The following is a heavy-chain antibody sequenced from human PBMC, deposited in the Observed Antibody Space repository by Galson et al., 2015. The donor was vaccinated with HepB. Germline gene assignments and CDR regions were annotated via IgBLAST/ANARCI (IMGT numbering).Heavy chain of an antibody. CDR1: GYTFTSYY. D-gene: IGHD3-16*02. Sequence: SCKASGYTFTSYYMHWVRQAPGQGLEWMGIINPSGGSTSYAQKFQGRVTMTRDTSTSTVYMELSSLRSEDTAVYYCARDLYEAGGSYRSSKNYGMDVWGQGTTVTVSS. CDR2: INPSGGST. V-gene: IGHV1-46*01. CDR3: ARDLYEAGGSYRSSKNYGMDV. J-gene: IGHJ6*02.